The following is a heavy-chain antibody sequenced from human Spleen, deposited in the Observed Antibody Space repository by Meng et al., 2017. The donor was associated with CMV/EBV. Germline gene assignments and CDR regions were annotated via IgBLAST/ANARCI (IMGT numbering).Heavy chain of an antibody. CDR2: INPNSGGT. Sequence: VRNPCASGKFVSNSSGYPFASHYMHWKRRAPGQGLGWMGWINPNSGGTNYAQKFQGRVTMTRDTYISTAYMVLRRLRSDDTAVYYCARGKVDTAISRLYFDYWGQGTLVTVSS. CDR1: GYPFASHY. D-gene: IGHD5-18*01. V-gene: IGHV1-2*02. J-gene: IGHJ4*02. CDR3: ARGKVDTAISRLYFDY.